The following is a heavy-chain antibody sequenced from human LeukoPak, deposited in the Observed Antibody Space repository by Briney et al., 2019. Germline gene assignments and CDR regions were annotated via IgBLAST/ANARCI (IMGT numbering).Heavy chain of an antibody. CDR3: ARVGRRTIFGVVSPEYMDV. Sequence: PSETLSLTCTVSGGSISSYYWSWIRQPPGKGLEWIGYIYYSGSTNYNPSLKSRVTISVDTSKNQFSLKLSSVTAADTAVYYCARVGRRTIFGVVSPEYMDVWGKGTTVTVSS. D-gene: IGHD3-3*01. J-gene: IGHJ6*03. V-gene: IGHV4-59*08. CDR2: IYYSGST. CDR1: GGSISSYY.